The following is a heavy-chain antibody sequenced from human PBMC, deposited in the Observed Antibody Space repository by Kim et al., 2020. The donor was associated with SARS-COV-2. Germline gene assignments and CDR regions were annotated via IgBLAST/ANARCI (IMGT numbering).Heavy chain of an antibody. D-gene: IGHD3-9*01. CDR3: ARGYLTGSYPYDY. Sequence: GGSLRLSCAASGFPFSNYVMHWVRQAPGKGLEWVALMWYDGSSEYYADSVKGRFTISRDNSKNTLYLQLNSLRVEDTAVYHCARGYLTGSYPYDYWGQGTLVTVSS. CDR1: GFPFSNYV. V-gene: IGHV3-33*01. CDR2: MWYDGSSE. J-gene: IGHJ4*02.